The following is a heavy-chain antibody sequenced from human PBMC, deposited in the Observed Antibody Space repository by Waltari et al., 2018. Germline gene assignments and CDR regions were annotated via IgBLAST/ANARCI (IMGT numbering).Heavy chain of an antibody. Sequence: QVHLQESGPGLVTPSATLSLTCTVSGGSFRVYYWSWIRQPPGKGLEWIGDIYYNGGSNYSPSLESRVTISTDTSNSQFSLRLMSVTDADTAIYYCARVGTGLSGMFDSWGQGALVTVSS. J-gene: IGHJ4*02. D-gene: IGHD1-1*01. CDR2: IYYNGGS. CDR3: ARVGTGLSGMFDS. CDR1: GGSFRVYY. V-gene: IGHV4-59*01.